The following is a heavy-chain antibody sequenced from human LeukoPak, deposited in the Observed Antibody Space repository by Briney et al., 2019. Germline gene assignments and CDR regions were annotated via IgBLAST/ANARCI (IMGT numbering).Heavy chain of an antibody. J-gene: IGHJ4*02. V-gene: IGHV4-4*02. CDR3: ARSVTARGVPGYFDY. CDR1: GGSISSSNW. D-gene: IGHD2-21*02. CDR2: IYHSGST. Sequence: PSETLSLTCAVSGGSISSSNWWSWVRQPPGKGLEWIGEIYHSGSTNYNPSLKSRVTISVDKSKTQFSLKLSSVTAADTAVYYCARSVTARGVPGYFDYWGQGTLVTVSS.